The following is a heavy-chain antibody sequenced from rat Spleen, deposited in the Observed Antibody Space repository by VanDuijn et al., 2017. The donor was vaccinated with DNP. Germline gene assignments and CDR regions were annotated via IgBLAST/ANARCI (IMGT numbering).Heavy chain of an antibody. CDR2: VWIGGTT. CDR1: GFSLTNHH. CDR3: VRDLLRWRRGFAC. V-gene: IGHV2-43*01. D-gene: IGHD1-11*01. J-gene: IGHJ3*01. Sequence: QVQLRESGPGLVQPSQTLSLACTVSGFSLTNHHVHWVRQPSGKGLEWMGVVWIGGTTHISSIFKSRVSISRDTSKSQVFLEVNSLQSEDTATYYCVRDLLRWRRGFACWGQGTLVTVSS.